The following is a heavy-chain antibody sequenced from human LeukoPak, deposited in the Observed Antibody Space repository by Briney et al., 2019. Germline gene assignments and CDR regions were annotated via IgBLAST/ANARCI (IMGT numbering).Heavy chain of an antibody. Sequence: PGGSLRLSCAASGFTFDDYAMHWVRQAPGKGLEWVLGISWNSGSIGYADSVKGRFTISRDNAKNSLYLQMNSLRAEDTALYYCAKDLFSGELLGAFDIWGQGTMVTVSS. CDR2: ISWNSGSI. V-gene: IGHV3-9*01. J-gene: IGHJ3*02. CDR3: AKDLFSGELLGAFDI. D-gene: IGHD3-10*01. CDR1: GFTFDDYA.